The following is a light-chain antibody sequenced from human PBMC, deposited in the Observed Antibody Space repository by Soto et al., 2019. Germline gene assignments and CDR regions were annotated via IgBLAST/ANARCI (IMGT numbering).Light chain of an antibody. V-gene: IGKV1-5*01. CDR3: QQYHTASIT. Sequence: RQMTNSPSTLSAAVGHRFTITCRASQSLNNWLAWYQQRPGKAPKLLIYDASTLERGVPSRFSGTGSGTEFTLTISSLQPDDFAPYYCQQYHTASITFGQGSRLEIK. CDR1: QSLNNW. CDR2: DAS. J-gene: IGKJ5*01.